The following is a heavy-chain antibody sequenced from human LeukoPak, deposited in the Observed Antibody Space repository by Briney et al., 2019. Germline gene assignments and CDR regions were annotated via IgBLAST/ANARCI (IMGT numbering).Heavy chain of an antibody. J-gene: IGHJ4*02. CDR2: ISSSSSYI. CDR3: ARALVRMITFGGVIAPFDY. Sequence: GGSLRLSCAAFGFTFSSYSMNWVRQAPGKGLEWVSSISSSSSYIYYADSVKGRFTISRDNAKNSLYLQMNSLRAEDTAVYYCARALVRMITFGGVIAPFDYWGQGTLVTVSS. CDR1: GFTFSSYS. D-gene: IGHD3-16*02. V-gene: IGHV3-21*01.